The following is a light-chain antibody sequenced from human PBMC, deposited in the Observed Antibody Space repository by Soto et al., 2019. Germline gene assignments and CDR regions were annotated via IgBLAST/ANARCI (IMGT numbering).Light chain of an antibody. CDR2: GAS. Sequence: EIVMTQSPATLSVSPGERATLSCRARQSVSSNLAWYQQKTGQDTRLLSYGASTRATGIPARLSGSGSGKEFTLTISSLQSEDFAVYYWQQYNNWPQGGTFGQGTKVDIK. CDR1: QSVSSN. J-gene: IGKJ1*01. CDR3: QQYNNWPQGGT. V-gene: IGKV3-15*01.